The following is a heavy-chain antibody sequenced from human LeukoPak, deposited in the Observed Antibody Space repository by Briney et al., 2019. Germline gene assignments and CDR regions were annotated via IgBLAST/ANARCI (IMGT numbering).Heavy chain of an antibody. V-gene: IGHV3-48*04. CDR2: ISSSSTI. CDR1: GFTFSSYS. Sequence: GGSLRLSCAASGFTFSSYSMNWVRQAPGKGLEWVSYISSSSTIYYADSVKGRFTISRDNAKNSLYLQMNSLRAEDTAVYYCAKDYAAMAYWGQGTLVTVSS. J-gene: IGHJ4*02. D-gene: IGHD5-18*01. CDR3: AKDYAAMAY.